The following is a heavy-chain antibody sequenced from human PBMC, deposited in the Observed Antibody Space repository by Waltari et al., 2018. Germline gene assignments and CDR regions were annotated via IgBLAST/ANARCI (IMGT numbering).Heavy chain of an antibody. CDR2: IIPIFGTA. D-gene: IGHD4-17*01. CDR1: GGTFSSYA. Sequence: QVQLVQSGAEVKKPGSSVKVSCKASGGTFSSYAINWVRQAPGQGLEWMGGIIPIFGTANYAQKFQGRVTITADESTSTAYMELSSLRSEDTAVYYCARVRDYGDYVTEYYFDYWGQGTLVTVSS. V-gene: IGHV1-69*01. CDR3: ARVRDYGDYVTEYYFDY. J-gene: IGHJ4*02.